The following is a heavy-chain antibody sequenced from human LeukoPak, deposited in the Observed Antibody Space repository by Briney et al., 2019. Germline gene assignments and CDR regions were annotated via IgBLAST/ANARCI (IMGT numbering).Heavy chain of an antibody. J-gene: IGHJ5*02. D-gene: IGHD6-19*01. V-gene: IGHV4-38-2*01. CDR1: GYSISSGCY. CDR2: IYHSGST. CDR3: ASSGIAVAGNNWFDP. Sequence: SETLSLTCAVSGYSISSGCYWGWIRQPPGKGLEWIGSIYHSGSTYYNPSLKSRVTISVDTSKNQFALKLSSVTAADTAVYYCASSGIAVAGNNWFDPWGQGTLVTVSS.